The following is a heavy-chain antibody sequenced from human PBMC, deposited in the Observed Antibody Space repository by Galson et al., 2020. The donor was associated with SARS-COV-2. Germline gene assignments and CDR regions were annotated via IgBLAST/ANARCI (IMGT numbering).Heavy chain of an antibody. CDR1: GFTXXXXA. D-gene: IGHD6-19*01. J-gene: IGHJ4*02. Sequence: TGGSLRLSCAASGFTXXXXAMHXXXXXXGXXXXXXXXXXXXXXSTYYTDSVKGRFTISRDNIKNSLYLQMNSLRTEDTALYYCAKKESASYSSGSTFDYWGQGTLVTVSS. CDR3: AKKESASYSSGSTFDY. V-gene: IGHV3-43*02. CDR2: XXXXXXST.